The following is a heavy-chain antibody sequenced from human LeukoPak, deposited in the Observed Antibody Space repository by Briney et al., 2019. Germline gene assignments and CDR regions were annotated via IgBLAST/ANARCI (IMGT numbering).Heavy chain of an antibody. CDR3: AAGTAVADYYYYYGLDV. J-gene: IGHJ6*02. CDR1: GFTFSSYG. Sequence: PGGSLRLSCAASGFTFSSYGMHWVRQAPGKGLDWVATISYDGRNKNYGDSVRGRFTISRDNSKNTLYLQMNSLRAEDTAVYYCAAGTAVADYYYYYGLDVWGQGTTVTVSS. V-gene: IGHV3-30*03. CDR2: ISYDGRNK. D-gene: IGHD6-13*01.